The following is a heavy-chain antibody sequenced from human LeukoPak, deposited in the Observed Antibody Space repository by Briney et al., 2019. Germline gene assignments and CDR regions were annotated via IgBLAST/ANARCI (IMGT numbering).Heavy chain of an antibody. V-gene: IGHV3-23*01. CDR2: ISGSGGST. CDR3: ARAKHGSGSYMENYFDY. CDR1: GFTFSSYA. D-gene: IGHD3-10*01. Sequence: GGSLRLSCAASGFTFSSYAMSWVRQAPGKGLEWVSAISGSGGSTYYADSVKGRFTISRDNSKNTLYLQMNSLRAEDTAVYYCARAKHGSGSYMENYFDYWGQGNLVTVSS. J-gene: IGHJ4*02.